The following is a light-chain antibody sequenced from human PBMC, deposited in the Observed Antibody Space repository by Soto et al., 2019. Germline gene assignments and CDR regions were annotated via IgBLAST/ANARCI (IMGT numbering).Light chain of an antibody. J-gene: IGKJ4*01. CDR1: QSVSSY. CDR2: DAS. CDR3: QQRSNWPPGGGGSLT. Sequence: EIVLTQSPATLSLSPGERATLSCRASQSVSSYLAWYQQKPGQAPRLLIYDASNRATGIPARFSGSGSGTDFTPTSSSLEPEDFAVYYWQQRSNWPPGGGGSLTFGGGTKVEIK. V-gene: IGKV3-11*01.